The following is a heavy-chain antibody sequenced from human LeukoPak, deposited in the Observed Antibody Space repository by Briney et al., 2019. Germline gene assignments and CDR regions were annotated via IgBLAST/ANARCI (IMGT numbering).Heavy chain of an antibody. D-gene: IGHD3-3*01. Sequence: PGGSLRLSCAASGFTFSSYGMHWVRQAPGKGLEWVAVISYDGSNKYYADSVKGRFTISRDNSKNTLYLQMNSLRAEDTAVYYCARLYTIFGAFDYWGQGTLVTVSS. CDR1: GFTFSSYG. CDR2: ISYDGSNK. J-gene: IGHJ4*02. CDR3: ARLYTIFGAFDY. V-gene: IGHV3-30*03.